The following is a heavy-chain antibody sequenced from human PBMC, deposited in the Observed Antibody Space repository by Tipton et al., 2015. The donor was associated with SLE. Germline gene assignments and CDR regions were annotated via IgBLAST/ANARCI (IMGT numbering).Heavy chain of an antibody. CDR2: VYDSGTT. CDR1: GGYITSDIYY. D-gene: IGHD3-10*01. CDR3: ARQVRSGEFLDYYYYHMDV. Sequence: TLSLTCFVSGGYITSDIYYWGWIRQPPGKGLEWIGSVYDSGTTYYNPSLESRVTMTVDTSKTQFSLKLRSVTAADTAVYYCARQVRSGEFLDYYYYHMDVWGRGTTVTVSS. V-gene: IGHV4-39*07. J-gene: IGHJ6*03.